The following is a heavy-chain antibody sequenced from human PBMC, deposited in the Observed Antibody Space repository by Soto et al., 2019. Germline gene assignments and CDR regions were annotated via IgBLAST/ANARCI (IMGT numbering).Heavy chain of an antibody. CDR3: ARVKQGRGGYHSRFDY. J-gene: IGHJ4*02. CDR2: IRYDGSKT. V-gene: IGHV3-33*01. D-gene: IGHD7-27*01. Sequence: QVQLVESGGGVVQPGGSLRLSCARSGFIFSSYGMHWVRQAPGKGLEWVAVIRYDGSKTYYEDSVKGRFTISRDNAKHTLYLQMNSLGAEETSVFYCARVKQGRGGYHSRFDYWGQGTLVSVAS. CDR1: GFIFSSYG.